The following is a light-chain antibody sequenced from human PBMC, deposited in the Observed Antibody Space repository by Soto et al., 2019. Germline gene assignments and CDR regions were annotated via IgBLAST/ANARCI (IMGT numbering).Light chain of an antibody. CDR2: GNK. CDR3: QSYDSSLSVSYV. V-gene: IGLV1-40*01. CDR1: ISNIRAGYD. J-gene: IGLJ1*01. Sequence: QSVLTQTPSVSGAPGQRFPISCTGSISNIRAGYDVHWYQQRPGTAPKLLIYGNKNRPSGVPDRFSGSKSGTSASLAITGLQAEDEADYYCQSYDSSLSVSYVFGTGTKVTVL.